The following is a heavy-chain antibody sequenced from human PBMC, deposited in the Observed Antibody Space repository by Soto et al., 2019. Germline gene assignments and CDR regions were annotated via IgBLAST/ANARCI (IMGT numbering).Heavy chain of an antibody. CDR1: GITFRNYG. CDR2: IWYDGSNR. Sequence: QVQLVESGGCVVQPGTSLRLSCEVSGITFRNYGMHWVRQAPGKGLEWVAIIWYDGSNRYYADSGKGRLTISRDNSKNTLYLQMDSLRAEDTAVYYCARDWERYFDYWGPGTLVTVSS. V-gene: IGHV3-33*01. CDR3: ARDWERYFDY. J-gene: IGHJ4*02. D-gene: IGHD1-26*01.